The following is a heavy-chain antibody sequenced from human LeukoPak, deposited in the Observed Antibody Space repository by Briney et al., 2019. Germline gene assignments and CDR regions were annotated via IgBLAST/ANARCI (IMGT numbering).Heavy chain of an antibody. V-gene: IGHV3-74*01. D-gene: IGHD6-6*01. CDR2: INTDGSIT. CDR1: GFTFSTYL. CDR3: AKGIAARLYYYGMDV. J-gene: IGHJ6*02. Sequence: GGSLRLSCAASGFTFSTYLMHWVRQAPGKGLVWVSRINTDGSITTYADSVKGRFTISRDNAKNSLYLQMNSLRAEDTALYYCAKGIAARLYYYGMDVWGQGTTVTVSS.